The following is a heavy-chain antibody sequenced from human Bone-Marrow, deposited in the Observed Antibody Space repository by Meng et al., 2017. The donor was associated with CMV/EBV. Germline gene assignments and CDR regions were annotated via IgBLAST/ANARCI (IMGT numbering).Heavy chain of an antibody. J-gene: IGHJ4*02. CDR2: ISCDSGYR. V-gene: IGHV1-18*01. Sequence: ASVKVSCKTSGFTFTNFGIGWVRLVPGQGLEWMGWISCDSGYRRYAQKFQGRLTLTTDTARRTAYMEMGGLTSDDTAVYYCARGGRGERDYYLEHWGQGTLVTVSS. CDR3: ARGGRGERDYYLEH. CDR1: GFTFTNFG. D-gene: IGHD3-16*01.